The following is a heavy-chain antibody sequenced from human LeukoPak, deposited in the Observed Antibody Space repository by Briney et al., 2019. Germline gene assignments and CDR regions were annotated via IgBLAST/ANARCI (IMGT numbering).Heavy chain of an antibody. V-gene: IGHV1-8*01. J-gene: IGHJ4*02. Sequence: GESLKISCKASGYTFTSYDINWVRQATGQGLEWMGWMNPNSGNTGYAQKFQGRVTMTRNTSISTAYMELSSLRSEDTAVYYCARRGFSGWYYFDYWGQGTLVTVSS. D-gene: IGHD6-19*01. CDR3: ARRGFSGWYYFDY. CDR1: GYTFTSYD. CDR2: MNPNSGNT.